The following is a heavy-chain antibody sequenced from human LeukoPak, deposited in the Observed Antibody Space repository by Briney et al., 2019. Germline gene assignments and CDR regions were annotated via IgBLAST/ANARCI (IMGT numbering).Heavy chain of an antibody. Sequence: GGSLRLSCVASGFTFSTYSMNWVRQAPGKGLEWVSYITSSSSAKYYADSVKGRFTISRDNSKNTLYLQMNSLRAEDTAVYYCAKLPGRAADYWGQGTLVTVSS. CDR3: AKLPGRAADY. CDR2: ITSSSSAK. CDR1: GFTFSTYS. V-gene: IGHV3-48*01. J-gene: IGHJ4*02.